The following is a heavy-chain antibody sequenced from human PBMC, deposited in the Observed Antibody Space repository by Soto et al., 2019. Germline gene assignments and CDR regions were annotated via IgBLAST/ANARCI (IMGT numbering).Heavy chain of an antibody. J-gene: IGHJ4*02. CDR2: INHSGST. Sequence: SETLSLTCAVYGGSFSGYYWSWIRQPPGKGLEWIGEINHSGSTNYNPSLKSRVTISVDTSKNQFSLKLSSVTAADTAVYYCARVTPYPRIAARPDRDYWGQGTLVTVSS. V-gene: IGHV4-34*01. CDR3: ARVTPYPRIAARPDRDY. D-gene: IGHD6-6*01. CDR1: GGSFSGYY.